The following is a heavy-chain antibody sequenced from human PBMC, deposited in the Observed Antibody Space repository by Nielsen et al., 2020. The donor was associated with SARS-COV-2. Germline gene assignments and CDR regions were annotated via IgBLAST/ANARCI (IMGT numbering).Heavy chain of an antibody. CDR2: IKQDGSEK. Sequence: GGSLRLSCAASGFTFSSYWMSWVRQAPGKGLEWVANIKQDGSEKYYVDSVKGRFTISRDNAKNSLYLQMNSLRAEDTAVYYCTGEPFRGKLELKRFDYWGQGTLVTVSS. CDR3: TGEPFRGKLELKRFDY. J-gene: IGHJ4*02. CDR1: GFTFSSYW. D-gene: IGHD1-7*01. V-gene: IGHV3-7*03.